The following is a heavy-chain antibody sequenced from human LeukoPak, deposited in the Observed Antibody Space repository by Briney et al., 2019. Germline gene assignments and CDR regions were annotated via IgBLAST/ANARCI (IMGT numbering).Heavy chain of an antibody. J-gene: IGHJ6*03. Sequence: PGGSLRLSCAASGFTFSTYGMSWVRQALGKGLEWVSAIRGRGGSTYYAHSVKGRFTISRDNSKNTMYLQMKSMRAEDTAVYYCAKDKGGPPYYYYFMDVWGKGTQVPVSS. CDR1: GFTFSTYG. CDR3: AKDKGGPPYYYYFMDV. CDR2: IRGRGGST. V-gene: IGHV3-23*01. D-gene: IGHD2-15*01.